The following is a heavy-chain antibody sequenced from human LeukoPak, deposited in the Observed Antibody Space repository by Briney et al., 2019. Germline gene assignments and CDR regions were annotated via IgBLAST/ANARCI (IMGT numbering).Heavy chain of an antibody. CDR1: GGSISSSY. Sequence: SETLSLTCTVSGGSISSSYWSWIRQPPGEGLEWIGYIYTSGSTNYNPSLKSRVTISEDTSKNEFSLKLSSVTAADTAVYYCARGRPYYYYMDVWGKGTTVTVSS. V-gene: IGHV4-4*09. CDR2: IYTSGST. J-gene: IGHJ6*03. CDR3: ARGRPYYYYMDV. D-gene: IGHD3-10*01.